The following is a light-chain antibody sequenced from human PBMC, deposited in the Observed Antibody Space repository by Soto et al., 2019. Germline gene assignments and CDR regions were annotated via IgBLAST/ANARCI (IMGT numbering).Light chain of an antibody. Sequence: DIQMTQSPSSLSASVGDSVTITCRASQSISKHLNWYQQKPGKVPQLLIHGTSSLQSGVPSRFSGRGSGTDFTFTISSLQPEDFATYYCQQSYNTPLTFGGGTKVEIK. J-gene: IGKJ4*01. V-gene: IGKV1-39*01. CDR2: GTS. CDR3: QQSYNTPLT. CDR1: QSISKH.